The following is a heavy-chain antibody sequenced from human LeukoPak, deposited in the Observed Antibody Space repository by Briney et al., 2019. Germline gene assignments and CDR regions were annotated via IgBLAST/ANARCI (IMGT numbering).Heavy chain of an antibody. CDR1: GITFSSYG. V-gene: IGHV3-23*01. J-gene: IGHJ6*03. D-gene: IGHD3/OR15-3a*01. CDR3: EKNSERGEDWAGYTCYPYFYFYIGG. Sequence: GGSLRLSCAASGITFSSYGMSWVRQAPGKGLEWVSIISSSGSNTYYADSVKGRFTISRDNSKNTLYLQMNSLRAEDTAIYYCEKNSERGEDWAGYTCYPYFYFYIGGWGKGTTVTI. CDR2: ISSSGSNT.